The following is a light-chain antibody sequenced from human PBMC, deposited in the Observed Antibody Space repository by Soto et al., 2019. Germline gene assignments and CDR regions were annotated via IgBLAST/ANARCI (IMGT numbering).Light chain of an antibody. CDR2: WAS. CDR1: QSVLYSSNNKNY. Sequence: DIVMTQSPDSLAVSLGERATINCKSSQSVLYSSNNKNYLAWYQQKPGQPPKLLIYWASTRESGVPDRFSGSGSGTDFTPTISSLQAEDVAVYYCQQHYSTPHALGQGTKVEIK. V-gene: IGKV4-1*01. J-gene: IGKJ1*01. CDR3: QQHYSTPHA.